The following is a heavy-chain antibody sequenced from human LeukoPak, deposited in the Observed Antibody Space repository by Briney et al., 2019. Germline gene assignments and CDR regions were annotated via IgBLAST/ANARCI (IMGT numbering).Heavy chain of an antibody. D-gene: IGHD3-3*01. V-gene: IGHV5-51*01. CDR2: IYPGDSDT. CDR3: VPWIGRSGFDP. J-gene: IGHJ5*02. Sequence: PGASLQISCKGSGDSFTSYWIGWVRQMPGKGLEWMGIIYPGDSDTRYSPSFQGQVTISADRSISTAYLQWSSLKASDTAMYYCVPWIGRSGFDPWGQGTLVTVSS. CDR1: GDSFTSYW.